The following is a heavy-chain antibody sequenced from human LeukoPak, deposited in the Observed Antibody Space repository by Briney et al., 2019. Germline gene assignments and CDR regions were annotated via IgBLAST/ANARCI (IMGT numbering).Heavy chain of an antibody. V-gene: IGHV3-15*01. Sequence: GGSLRLSCAASGFTFSNAWMSWVRQAPGKGLEWVGRIKSKTDGGTTDYAAPVKGRFTISRDDSKNTLYLQMNSLKTEDTAVYYCTRIDYYYYGMDVWGQGTTVTASS. D-gene: IGHD2-15*01. CDR1: GFTFSNAW. J-gene: IGHJ6*02. CDR3: TRIDYYYYGMDV. CDR2: IKSKTDGGTT.